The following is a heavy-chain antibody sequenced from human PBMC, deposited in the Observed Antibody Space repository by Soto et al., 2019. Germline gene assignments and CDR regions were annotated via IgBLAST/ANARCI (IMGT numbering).Heavy chain of an antibody. V-gene: IGHV4-38-2*01. CDR1: GYSISSGYY. Sequence: SETLSLTCAVSGYSISSGYYWGWIRQPPGKGLEWIGSIYHSGSTYYNPSLKSRVTISVDTSKNQFSLKLSSVTAADTAVYYCARWRSSGWHYYFDYWGQGTLVTVYS. CDR2: IYHSGST. D-gene: IGHD6-19*01. J-gene: IGHJ4*02. CDR3: ARWRSSGWHYYFDY.